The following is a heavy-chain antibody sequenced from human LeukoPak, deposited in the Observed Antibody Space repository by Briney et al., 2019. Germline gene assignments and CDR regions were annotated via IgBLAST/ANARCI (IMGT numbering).Heavy chain of an antibody. CDR2: INHSGST. D-gene: IGHD2-8*01. CDR3: ARVPYCTNGVCYRVMDV. V-gene: IGHV4-34*01. Sequence: PAETLSLTCAVYGGSFSGYYWGWICLPPGKGLEWIGEINHSGSTNYNPSLKSRVTISVDTSKNQFSLKLSSVTAADTAVYYCARVPYCTNGVCYRVMDVWGKGTTVTVSS. J-gene: IGHJ6*03. CDR1: GGSFSGYY.